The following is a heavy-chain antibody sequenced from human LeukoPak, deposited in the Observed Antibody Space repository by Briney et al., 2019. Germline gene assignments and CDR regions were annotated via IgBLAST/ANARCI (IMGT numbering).Heavy chain of an antibody. D-gene: IGHD4-17*01. CDR1: GGSISSYY. V-gene: IGHV4-4*07. Sequence: SETLSLTCTVSGGSISSYYWSWLRQPAGRGLEWIGRIYSNGGTYDNPSLKSRTTMSLDTSKNQVSLKTTSMTAADTAMYYCARDGPTVTSRLDYWGQGTLVTVSS. CDR2: IYSNGGT. CDR3: ARDGPTVTSRLDY. J-gene: IGHJ4*02.